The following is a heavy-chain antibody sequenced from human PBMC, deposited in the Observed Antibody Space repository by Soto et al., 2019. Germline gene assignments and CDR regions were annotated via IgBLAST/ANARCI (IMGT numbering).Heavy chain of an antibody. CDR2: ISAYNGNT. CDR3: ARVGGGYYYDSSGYYPFDY. CDR1: GYTFTSYG. J-gene: IGHJ4*02. Sequence: QVQLVQSGAEVKKPGASVKVSCKASGYTFTSYGISWVRQAPGQGLEWMGWISAYNGNTNYAQKLQGRVTMTTDTYTSTAYMELRSLRSDDTAVYYCARVGGGYYYDSSGYYPFDYWGQGTLVTVSS. D-gene: IGHD3-22*01. V-gene: IGHV1-18*01.